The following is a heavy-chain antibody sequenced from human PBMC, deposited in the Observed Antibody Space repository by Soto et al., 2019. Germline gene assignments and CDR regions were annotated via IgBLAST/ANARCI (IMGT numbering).Heavy chain of an antibody. V-gene: IGHV1-18*01. Sequence: QVQLVQSGAEVKNRGASVKVSCKAFGYRFTSYGIGWARQAPGQGLEWMGWINAYNGNTNYAQNFQGRVTLTTDTSTSTAYMELRSLRSNDTAVYYCAMVDVYVTASPQDVWGPGTTVTVSS. J-gene: IGHJ6*02. CDR1: GYRFTSYG. CDR2: INAYNGNT. D-gene: IGHD3-16*01. CDR3: AMVDVYVTASPQDV.